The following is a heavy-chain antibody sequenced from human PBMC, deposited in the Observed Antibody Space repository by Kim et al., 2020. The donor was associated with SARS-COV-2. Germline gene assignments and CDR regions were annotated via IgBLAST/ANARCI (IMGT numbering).Heavy chain of an antibody. CDR1: GVSISSGGYY. D-gene: IGHD3-16*01. J-gene: IGHJ4*01. Sequence: SETLSLTCTVSGVSISSGGYYWSCIRQHPGKGLDCIGYLYNSANTYYNPSLQSRVTISADTSKNKLYLNLSTVTAAVTNVYYCAGGRSLNARGYFDYWG. CDR3: AGGRSLNARGYFDY. V-gene: IGHV4-31*03. CDR2: LYNSANT.